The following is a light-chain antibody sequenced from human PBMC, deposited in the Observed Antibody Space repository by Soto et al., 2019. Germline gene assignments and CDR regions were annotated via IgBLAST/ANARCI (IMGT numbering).Light chain of an antibody. J-gene: IGKJ1*01. CDR3: QQYNVYWT. Sequence: DIPMTQSPSTLSASVGDRVTITCRASQSSSGSLAGYQQKPGKAPKLLIYEASNLKSGVPSRFSGSGSGTESTLTISSLEPDDSVSYYCQQYNVYWTFGQGSRVEIK. V-gene: IGKV1-5*03. CDR1: QSSSGS. CDR2: EAS.